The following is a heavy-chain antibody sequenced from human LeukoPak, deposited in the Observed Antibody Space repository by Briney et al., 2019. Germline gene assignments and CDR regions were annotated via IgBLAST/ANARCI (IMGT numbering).Heavy chain of an antibody. J-gene: IGHJ5*02. CDR2: IGTAGDT. V-gene: IGHV3-13*01. Sequence: QTGGSLRLSCAASGFTFSRYDMHWVRQATGKGLEWVAAIGTAGDTYYPGSVKGRFTISRENAKNSLYLQMNNLRAGDTAVYYCARGNSGSNYFDPWGQGTLVTVSS. CDR1: GFTFSRYD. D-gene: IGHD3-22*01. CDR3: ARGNSGSNYFDP.